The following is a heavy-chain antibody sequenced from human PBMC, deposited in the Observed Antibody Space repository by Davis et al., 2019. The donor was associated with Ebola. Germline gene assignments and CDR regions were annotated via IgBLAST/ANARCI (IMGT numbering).Heavy chain of an antibody. V-gene: IGHV3-30*04. J-gene: IGHJ4*02. CDR2: TSHDGSHI. CDR1: GFALRTYS. CDR3: ARALHDEVLDY. Sequence: PGGSLRLSCAASGFALRTYSFHWVRQAPGKGLEWVAVTSHDGSHIDYADSVKGRFTISRDNSENTLHLQMNSLRPDDTAIYFCARALHDEVLDYWGQGTPVTVSS. D-gene: IGHD1-1*01.